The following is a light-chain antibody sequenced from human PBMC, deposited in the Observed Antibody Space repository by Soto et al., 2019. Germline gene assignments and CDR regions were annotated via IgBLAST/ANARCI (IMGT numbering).Light chain of an antibody. CDR1: SGDVGVYND. J-gene: IGLJ2*01. V-gene: IGLV2-11*01. CDR3: CSYAGSYAVV. Sequence: QSALTQPRSVSGSPGQSVTISCTGTSGDVGVYNDVSWYQQHPDKVPKLMIYDVSKRPSGVPDRFSGSKSGNTASLTISGLQAEDEADYYCCSYAGSYAVVFGGGTKLTVL. CDR2: DVS.